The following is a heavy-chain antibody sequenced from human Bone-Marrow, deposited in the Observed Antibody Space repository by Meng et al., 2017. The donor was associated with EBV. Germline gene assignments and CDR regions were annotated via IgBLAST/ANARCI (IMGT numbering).Heavy chain of an antibody. J-gene: IGHJ4*02. CDR1: GYTFTSYA. D-gene: IGHD3-16*01. Sequence: QVQVVKTGSDLQKPGASVKLSCKASGYTFTSYAMNWVRQAPGQGLEWMGWINTKTGKPTYAPGFTGRFVFSLDTSDSTTYLQISSLKTEDSAVYYCARDGGRRLDYWGQGTLVTVSS. CDR3: ARDGGRRLDY. V-gene: IGHV7-4-1*02. CDR2: INTKTGKP.